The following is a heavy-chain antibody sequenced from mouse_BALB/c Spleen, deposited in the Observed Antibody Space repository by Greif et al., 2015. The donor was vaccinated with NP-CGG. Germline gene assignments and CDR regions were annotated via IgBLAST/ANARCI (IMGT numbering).Heavy chain of an antibody. Sequence: EVQLQESGGGLVQPGGSRKLSCAASGFTFSSFGMHWVRQAPEKGLEWVAYISSGSSTIYYADTVKGRFTISRDNPENTLFLQMTKLRSEDTAMYYCARGTTVFDYWGQGTSLAVSS. CDR2: ISSGSSTI. J-gene: IGHJ2*02. CDR1: GFTFSSFG. D-gene: IGHD1-1*01. CDR3: ARGTTVFDY. V-gene: IGHV5-17*02.